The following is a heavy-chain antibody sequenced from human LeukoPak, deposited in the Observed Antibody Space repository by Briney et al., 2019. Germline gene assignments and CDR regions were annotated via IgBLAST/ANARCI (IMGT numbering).Heavy chain of an antibody. CDR2: INHSGST. D-gene: IGHD3-10*01. CDR1: GGSFSGYY. J-gene: IGHJ4*02. CDR3: ARGPNYGSGSNFDY. V-gene: IGHV4-34*01. Sequence: SETLSLTCAVYGGSFSGYYWSWIRQPPGKGLDWIGEINHSGSTNYNPSLKSRVTISVDTSKNQFSPKLSSVTAADTAVYYCARGPNYGSGSNFDYWGQGTLVTVSS.